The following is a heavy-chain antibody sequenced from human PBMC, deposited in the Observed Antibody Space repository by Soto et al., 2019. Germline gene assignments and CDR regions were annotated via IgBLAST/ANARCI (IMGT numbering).Heavy chain of an antibody. Sequence: QLQLQESGPGLVKPSETLSLTCTVSGGSISSSSYYWGWIRQPPGKGLEWIGSNYYSGSTYYNPSLKSRVTISVDTSKNQFSLKLSSVTAADTAVYYCARQGGLYTLEGIVVVTAIAATFDYWGQGTLVTVSS. CDR1: GGSISSSSYY. V-gene: IGHV4-39*01. CDR3: ARQGGLYTLEGIVVVTAIAATFDY. D-gene: IGHD2-21*02. CDR2: NYYSGST. J-gene: IGHJ4*02.